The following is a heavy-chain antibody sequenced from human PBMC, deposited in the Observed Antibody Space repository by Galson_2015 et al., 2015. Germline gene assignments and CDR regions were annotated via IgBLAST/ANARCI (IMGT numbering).Heavy chain of an antibody. J-gene: IGHJ4*02. Sequence: SLRLSCAASGFTFSSYWMSWVRQAPGKGLEWVANIKQDGSEKYYVDSVKGRFTISRDNAKNSLYLQMNSLRAEDTAVYYWATSRRTGRGTSFDYWGQGTLVTVSS. D-gene: IGHD1-1*01. CDR2: IKQDGSEK. V-gene: IGHV3-7*01. CDR3: ATSRRTGRGTSFDY. CDR1: GFTFSSYW.